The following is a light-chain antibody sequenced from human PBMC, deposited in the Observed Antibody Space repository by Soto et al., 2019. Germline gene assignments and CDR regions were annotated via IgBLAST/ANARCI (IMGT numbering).Light chain of an antibody. CDR1: NIGSKG. CDR3: QVWDSGSAHVV. CDR2: SDT. V-gene: IGLV3-21*04. J-gene: IGLJ2*01. Sequence: SYELTQPPSVSVAPGKTASISCGGNNIGSKGGHWYQQKPGQAPVLVIYSDTDLPPVIPARFSGSNSANLATLTISRVEAGDEADYYCQVWDSGSAHVVFGGGTQLTVL.